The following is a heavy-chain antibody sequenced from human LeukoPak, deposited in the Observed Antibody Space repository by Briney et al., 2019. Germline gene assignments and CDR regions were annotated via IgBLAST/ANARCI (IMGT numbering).Heavy chain of an antibody. CDR3: AEGGYDQDFDY. J-gene: IGHJ4*02. CDR2: ISDSGFST. D-gene: IGHD5-12*01. V-gene: IGHV3-23*01. Sequence: GGSLRLSCAASGLSFSSYAMSWVRQAPGKGLEWVSAISDSGFSTHYADSVKGRFTTSRDNFKNTLYLQMNSLRAEDTAVYYCAEGGYDQDFDYWGQGTLVTVSS. CDR1: GLSFSSYA.